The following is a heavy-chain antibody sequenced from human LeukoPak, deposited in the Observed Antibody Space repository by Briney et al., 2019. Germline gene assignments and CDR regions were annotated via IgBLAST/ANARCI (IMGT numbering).Heavy chain of an antibody. CDR2: ISYDGSIK. CDR1: GFTFSSYD. J-gene: IGHJ3*02. V-gene: IGHV3-30*03. D-gene: IGHD3-22*01. Sequence: QPGGSLRLSCAASGFTFSSYDMHWVRQAPGKGLEWVAVISYDGSIKYNADSVKGRFTISRDNSKNTLYLQMNSLRAEDTAVYYCATYYHGSSGYYEAFDIWGQGTMVTVSS. CDR3: ATYYHGSSGYYEAFDI.